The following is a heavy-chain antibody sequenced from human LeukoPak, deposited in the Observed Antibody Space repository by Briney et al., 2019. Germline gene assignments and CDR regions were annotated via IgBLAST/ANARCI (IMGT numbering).Heavy chain of an antibody. CDR2: ISGNGGDT. J-gene: IGHJ4*02. D-gene: IGHD5-18*01. Sequence: SGGSLRLSCAASGFTFSSDAMSWVRQAPGKGLEWVLGISGNGGDTYYADSVKGRFTISRDNSKNMLYLQMNSLRAEDTAVYYCASEPLVDTAMVSYWGQGTLVTVSS. V-gene: IGHV3-23*01. CDR3: ASEPLVDTAMVSY. CDR1: GFTFSSDA.